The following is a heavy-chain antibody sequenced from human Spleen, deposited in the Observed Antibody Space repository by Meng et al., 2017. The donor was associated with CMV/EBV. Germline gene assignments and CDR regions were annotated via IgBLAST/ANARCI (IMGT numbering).Heavy chain of an antibody. CDR1: GFTFSRDA. CDR3: ARDLGYYDSSAYTFDY. CDR2: ISYDGSKI. J-gene: IGHJ4*02. Sequence: GGSLRLSCAASGFTFSRDAMHWVRQTPGKGLEWVAGISYDGSKIYYGDSVKGRFTISRDNSKNTLYLQMNSLRPEDTAMYYCARDLGYYDSSAYTFDYWGQGSLVTVSS. D-gene: IGHD3-22*01. V-gene: IGHV3-30*04.